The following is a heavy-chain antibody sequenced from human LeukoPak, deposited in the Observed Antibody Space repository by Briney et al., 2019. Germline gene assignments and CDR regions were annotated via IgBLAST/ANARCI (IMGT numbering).Heavy chain of an antibody. J-gene: IGHJ4*02. CDR3: ARDFFVGYCSSTSCDAGDY. D-gene: IGHD2-2*01. Sequence: GASLKVSCKASGYTFTGYYMHWVRQAPGQGLEWVSCISPDGGGTNYAQEFQGRVTMSRDKSISTAYMELSRMRSDDTDVYYCARDFFVGYCSSTSCDAGDYWGQGTVVTVSS. CDR2: ISPDGGGT. V-gene: IGHV1-2*02. CDR1: GYTFTGYY.